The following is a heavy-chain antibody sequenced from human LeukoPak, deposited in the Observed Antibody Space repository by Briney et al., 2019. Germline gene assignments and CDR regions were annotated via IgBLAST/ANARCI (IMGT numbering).Heavy chain of an antibody. D-gene: IGHD3-10*01. CDR2: ISHTSEYT. J-gene: IGHJ4*02. CDR3: AKDRAGGHDY. V-gene: IGHV3-23*01. CDR1: GFTFSSYT. Sequence: PGGSLRLSCAASGFTFSSYTMSWVRQAPGKGLEWVSAISHTSEYTYHADSVKGRFTISRDNSKNTLYLQVNSLRAEDTAVYYCAKDRAGGHDYWGQGTLVTVSS.